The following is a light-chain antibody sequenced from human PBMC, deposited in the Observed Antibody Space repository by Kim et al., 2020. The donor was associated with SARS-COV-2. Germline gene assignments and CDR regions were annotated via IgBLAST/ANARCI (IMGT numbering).Light chain of an antibody. CDR3: QQYSSSPAT. Sequence: PGERATLSCRASQGVSRNYLAWYQQKPGQAPRLLIYGASSRATGIPDRFSGSGSGTDFTLTITRLEPEDFAVYYCQQYSSSPATFGQGTKVDIK. CDR1: QGVSRNY. V-gene: IGKV3-20*01. CDR2: GAS. J-gene: IGKJ1*01.